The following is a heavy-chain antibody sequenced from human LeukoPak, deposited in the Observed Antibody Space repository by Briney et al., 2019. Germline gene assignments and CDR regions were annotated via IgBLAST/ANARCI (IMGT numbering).Heavy chain of an antibody. Sequence: GGSLRLSCAASGFSFSSYGMNWVRQAPGKGLEWISYISTSSGTIYYADSVEGRFTISRDNAQNSLYLQMNSLRAEDTAMYYCARARWVNGLYYFDYWGQGTLVTVSS. CDR3: ARARWVNGLYYFDY. J-gene: IGHJ4*02. D-gene: IGHD2-8*01. V-gene: IGHV3-48*04. CDR1: GFSFSSYG. CDR2: ISTSSGTI.